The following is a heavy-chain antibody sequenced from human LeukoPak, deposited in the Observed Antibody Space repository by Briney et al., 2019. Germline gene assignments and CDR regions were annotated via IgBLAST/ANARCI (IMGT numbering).Heavy chain of an antibody. CDR3: ARVAVAGTRDY. D-gene: IGHD6-19*01. CDR1: GFTFSSYS. CDR2: ISSSSSTI. V-gene: IGHV3-48*04. J-gene: IGHJ4*02. Sequence: PGGSLRLSCAASGFTFSSYSMNWVHQAPGKGLEWVSYISSSSSTIYYADSVKGRFTISRDNAKNSLYLQMNSLRAEDTAVYYCARVAVAGTRDYWGQGTLVTVSS.